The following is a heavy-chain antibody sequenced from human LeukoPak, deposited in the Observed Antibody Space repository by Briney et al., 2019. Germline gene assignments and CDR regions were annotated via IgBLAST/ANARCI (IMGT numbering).Heavy chain of an antibody. CDR1: GGTISNYY. CDR2: MYMSGAT. V-gene: IGHV4-4*07. D-gene: IGHD2-15*01. J-gene: IGHJ5*02. CDR3: ARDRAGYLNWFDP. Sequence: SETLSLTCTVSGGTISNYYWSWIRQPAGKGLEWIGRMYMSGATNFNPSLKSRVTMSVDKSKNQIFLKLTSVTAADTAVYYCARDRAGYLNWFDPWGQGTLVTVSS.